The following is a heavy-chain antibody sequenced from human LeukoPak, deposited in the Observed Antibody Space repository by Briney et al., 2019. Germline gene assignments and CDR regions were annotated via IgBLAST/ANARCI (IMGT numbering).Heavy chain of an antibody. CDR2: INPNSGGT. V-gene: IGHV1-2*02. CDR1: GYTFTGYY. J-gene: IGHJ6*03. D-gene: IGHD4-17*01. Sequence: GASVKVSCKASGYTFTGYYMHWVRQAPGQGLEWMGWINPNSGGTNYAQKFQGRVTMTRDTSISTAYMKLSRLRSDDTAVYYCARDPHGDYVGSYYYYMDVWGKGTTVTVSS. CDR3: ARDPHGDYVGSYYYYMDV.